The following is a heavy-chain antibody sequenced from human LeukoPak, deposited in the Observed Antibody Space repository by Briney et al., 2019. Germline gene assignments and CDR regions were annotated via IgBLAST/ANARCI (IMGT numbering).Heavy chain of an antibody. V-gene: IGHV3-21*01. J-gene: IGHJ4*02. CDR2: ITSSSSYI. D-gene: IGHD3-9*01. CDR3: VTNFDPDVD. CDR1: GFTFSRYS. Sequence: GGSLRLSCAASGFTFSRYSMNWVRQAPGKGLEWVSSITSSSSYIYYADSLKGRFTISRDNAKNSLYLQMNSLRAEDTAVYYCVTNFDPDVDWGQGTLVTVSS.